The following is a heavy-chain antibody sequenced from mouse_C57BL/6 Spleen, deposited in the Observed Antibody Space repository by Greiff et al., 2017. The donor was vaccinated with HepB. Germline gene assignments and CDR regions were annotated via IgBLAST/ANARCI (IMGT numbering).Heavy chain of an antibody. CDR1: GFTFSSYG. J-gene: IGHJ2*01. Sequence: EVQLQESGGDLVKPGGSLKLSCAASGFTFSSYGMSWVRQTPDKRLEWVATISSGGSYTYYPDSVKGRFTISRDNAKNTLYLQMSSLKSEDTAMYYCARHTVVAPAYFDYWGQGTTLTVSS. CDR3: ARHTVVAPAYFDY. V-gene: IGHV5-6*01. D-gene: IGHD1-1*01. CDR2: ISSGGSYT.